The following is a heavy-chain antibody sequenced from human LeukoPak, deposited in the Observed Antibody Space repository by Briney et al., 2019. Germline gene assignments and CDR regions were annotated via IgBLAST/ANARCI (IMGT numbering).Heavy chain of an antibody. V-gene: IGHV3-30*04. CDR2: ISYDGSNK. CDR1: AFTFSSYA. Sequence: PGRSLRLSSAASAFTFSSYAMHWVRQAPGKGLEWVAVISYDGSNKYYADSVKGRFTISRDNSKNTLYLKMNSLRAEDTAVYYCARELITMVRGVLDYWGQGTLVTVSS. J-gene: IGHJ4*02. D-gene: IGHD3-10*01. CDR3: ARELITMVRGVLDY.